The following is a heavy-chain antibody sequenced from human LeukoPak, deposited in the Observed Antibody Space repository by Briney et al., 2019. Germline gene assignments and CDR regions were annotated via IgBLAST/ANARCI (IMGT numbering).Heavy chain of an antibody. CDR3: ARDGYNPVAFDI. CDR2: IYTSGST. Sequence: PSQTLSLTCTVSGGSISSGSYYWSWIRQPAGKGLEWIGRIYTSGSTNYNPSLKSRVTISVDTSKNTFSLNLKSVTAADTAVYYCARDGYNPVAFDIWGQGTVVTVSS. CDR1: GGSISSGSYY. V-gene: IGHV4-61*02. J-gene: IGHJ3*02. D-gene: IGHD5-24*01.